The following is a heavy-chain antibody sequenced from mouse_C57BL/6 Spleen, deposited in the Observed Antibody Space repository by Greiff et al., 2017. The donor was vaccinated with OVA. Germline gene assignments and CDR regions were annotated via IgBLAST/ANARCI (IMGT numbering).Heavy chain of an antibody. CDR1: GYTFTEYT. CDR2: FYPGSGSI. J-gene: IGHJ3*01. CDR3: ARHEDGYYYGSSPFAY. Sequence: VKLVESGAELVKPGASVKLSCKASGYTFTEYTIHWVKQRSGQGLEWIGWFYPGSGSIKYNEKFKDKATLTADKSSSTVYMELSRLTSEDSAVYFCARHEDGYYYGSSPFAYWGQGTLVTVSA. D-gene: IGHD1-1*01. V-gene: IGHV1-62-2*01.